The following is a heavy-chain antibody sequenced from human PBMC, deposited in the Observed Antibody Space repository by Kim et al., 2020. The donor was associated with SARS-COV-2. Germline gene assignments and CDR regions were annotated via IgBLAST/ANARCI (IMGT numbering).Heavy chain of an antibody. D-gene: IGHD4-17*01. CDR1: GGPIRSSFYY. V-gene: IGHV4-39*07. CDR3: AGASWVTTVPSVNPICYYGLDV. J-gene: IGHJ6*02. Sequence: SETLSLTCTVSGGPIRSSFYYWGWIRQPPGKGLEWIGGLYYAGNAYDNPSLKSRVTISVDPSKNQFSLKLNSVTAADTALYYCAGASWVTTVPSVNPICYYGLDVWGQGATVTVSS. CDR2: LYYAGNA.